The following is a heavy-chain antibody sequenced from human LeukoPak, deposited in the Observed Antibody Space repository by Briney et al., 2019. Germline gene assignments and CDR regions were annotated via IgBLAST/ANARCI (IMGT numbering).Heavy chain of an antibody. D-gene: IGHD2-8*01. V-gene: IGHV1-18*01. J-gene: IGHJ3*02. CDR2: ISAYNGNT. CDR3: ARSYCSNGVCYDGFDI. CDR1: GYTFTSYG. Sequence: ASVKVSCKASGYTFTSYGISWVRQAPGQGLEWMGWISAYNGNTNYAQKLQGRVTMTTDTSTSTAYMELSRLRSDDSTVYYCARSYCSNGVCYDGFDIWGQGTMVTVSS.